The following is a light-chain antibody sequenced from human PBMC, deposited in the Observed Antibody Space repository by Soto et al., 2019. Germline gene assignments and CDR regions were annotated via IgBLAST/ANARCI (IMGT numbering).Light chain of an antibody. CDR2: GAS. CDR3: QQNNNWPAIT. V-gene: IGKV3D-15*01. Sequence: EIVMTQSPPTLSVSPGERAALSCRASQSISSNLAWYQQKPGQAPRLLIYGASTRATGIPARFSGSGSGTEFTLPISSLQSEDFAVYYCQQNNNWPAITFGQGTRLEIK. J-gene: IGKJ5*01. CDR1: QSISSN.